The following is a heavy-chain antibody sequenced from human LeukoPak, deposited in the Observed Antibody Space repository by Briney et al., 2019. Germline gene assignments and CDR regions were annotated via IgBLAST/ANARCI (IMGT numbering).Heavy chain of an antibody. CDR2: ISGTGGST. Sequence: GGSLRLSCAASGFTFSSYAMSWVRQAPGKGLEWVSAISGTGGSTYYADSVKGRLTISRDNSKNTLYLQMNSLRAEDTAIYYCVNDRSDNSSWYLGDYWGQGTLVAVSS. CDR3: VNDRSDNSSWYLGDY. V-gene: IGHV3-23*01. D-gene: IGHD6-13*01. CDR1: GFTFSSYA. J-gene: IGHJ4*02.